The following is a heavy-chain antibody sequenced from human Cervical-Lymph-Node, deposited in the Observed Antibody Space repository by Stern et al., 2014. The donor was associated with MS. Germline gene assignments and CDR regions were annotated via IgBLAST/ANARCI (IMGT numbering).Heavy chain of an antibody. D-gene: IGHD2-2*01. Sequence: EVQLVESGGGLVQPGRSLRLSCAASGFTFDDYAMHWVRQAPGKGLGWVSGISWNSGSIGYADSVKGRFTISRDNAKNSLYLQMNSLRAEDTALYYCAKGPVVDYGMDVWGQGTTVTVSS. V-gene: IGHV3-9*01. CDR1: GFTFDDYA. J-gene: IGHJ6*02. CDR2: ISWNSGSI. CDR3: AKGPVVDYGMDV.